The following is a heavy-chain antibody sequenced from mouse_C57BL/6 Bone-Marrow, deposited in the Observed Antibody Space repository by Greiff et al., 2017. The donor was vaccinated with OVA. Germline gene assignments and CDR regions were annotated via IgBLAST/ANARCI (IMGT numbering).Heavy chain of an antibody. CDR1: GYTFTDYY. J-gene: IGHJ3*01. CDR2: INPNNGGT. Sequence: EVQLQQSGPELVKPGASVKISCKASGYTFTDYYMNWVKQSHGKSLEWIGDINPNNGGTSYNQKFKGKATLTVDKSSSTAYMELRSLTSEDSAVYYCARDDYGSRETWFAYWGQGTLVTVSA. CDR3: ARDDYGSRETWFAY. D-gene: IGHD1-1*01. V-gene: IGHV1-26*01.